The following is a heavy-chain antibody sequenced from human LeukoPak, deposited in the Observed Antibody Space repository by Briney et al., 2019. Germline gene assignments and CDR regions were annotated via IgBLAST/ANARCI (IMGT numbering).Heavy chain of an antibody. CDR1: GGLLRSSYDH. D-gene: IGHD2-21*02. CDR2: IRYSGTT. V-gene: IGHV4-39*01. Sequence: SETLSLPCTVSGGLLRSSYDHWDWIPQPPGKGLEWLGSIRYSGTTYYNPSLKGRVTIFVDTSNNQFSLRLRSVTAADTAVYYCARRLHYFDYWGQGSLVTVSS. CDR3: ARRLHYFDY. J-gene: IGHJ4*02.